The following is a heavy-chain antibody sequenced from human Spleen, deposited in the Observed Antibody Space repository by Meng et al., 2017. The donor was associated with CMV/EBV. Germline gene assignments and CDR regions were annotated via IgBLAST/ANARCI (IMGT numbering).Heavy chain of an antibody. CDR2: IYYSGST. CDR3: ARVDTFMGAFDY. Sequence: SETLSLTCTVSGGSISSSSYYWGWIRQPPGKGLEWIGSIYYSGSTYYNPSLKSRVTISVDTSKNQFSLNLNSVTAADTAMYYCARVDTFMGAFDYWGQGTLVTVSS. J-gene: IGHJ4*02. CDR1: GGSISSSSYY. D-gene: IGHD2-2*02. V-gene: IGHV4-39*07.